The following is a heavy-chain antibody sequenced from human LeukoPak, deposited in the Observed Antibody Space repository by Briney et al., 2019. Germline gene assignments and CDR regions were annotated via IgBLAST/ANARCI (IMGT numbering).Heavy chain of an antibody. CDR2: IIPMINTP. J-gene: IGHJ4*02. Sequence: GASVKVSCKASGGTFRSYAINWVRLAPGKGLEWMGGIIPMINTPKYAQKFQGRVTITADESTSTGYMEVSSLRSEDTAVYYCAIFQGTYGDNANDYWGQGTLVTVSS. CDR1: GGTFRSYA. V-gene: IGHV1-69*01. D-gene: IGHD4-17*01. CDR3: AIFQGTYGDNANDY.